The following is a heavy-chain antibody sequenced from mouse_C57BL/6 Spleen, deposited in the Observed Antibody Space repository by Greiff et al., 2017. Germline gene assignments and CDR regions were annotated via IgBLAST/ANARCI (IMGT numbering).Heavy chain of an antibody. Sequence: QVQLQQSGAELVKPGASVKLSCKASGYTFTSYWLHWVKQRPGRGLEWIGRIDPNSGGTTYNEKFKSKATLTVDKPSSTAYMQLSSLTSEDSAVYYCARGGNYGNYYAWFAYWGQGTLVTVSA. V-gene: IGHV1-72*01. J-gene: IGHJ3*01. D-gene: IGHD2-1*01. CDR1: GYTFTSYW. CDR3: ARGGNYGNYYAWFAY. CDR2: IDPNSGGT.